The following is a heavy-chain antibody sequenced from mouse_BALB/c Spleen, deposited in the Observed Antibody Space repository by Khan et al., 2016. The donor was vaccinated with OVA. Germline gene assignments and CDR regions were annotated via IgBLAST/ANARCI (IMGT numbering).Heavy chain of an antibody. D-gene: IGHD2-3*01. CDR1: GFSLTTYG. V-gene: IGHV2-6*02. CDR3: ARWFDGYSSLYAMDY. J-gene: IGHJ4*01. Sequence: VQLVESGPGLVAPSQSLSITCTVSGFSLTTYGVHWVRQPLGKGLEWLVVIWSDGSTNYNSVLKSRLSISKDNSKSQVFLKMNSLQTDDTAMYYCARWFDGYSSLYAMDYWGQGTSVTVSS. CDR2: IWSDGST.